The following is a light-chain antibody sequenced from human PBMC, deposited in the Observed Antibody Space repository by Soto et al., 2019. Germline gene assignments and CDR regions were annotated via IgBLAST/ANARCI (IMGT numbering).Light chain of an antibody. V-gene: IGKV4-1*01. J-gene: IGKJ2*01. CDR1: QSVFRNSNTKNY. Sequence: DIVMTQSPDSLAVSLGERATINCKSSQSVFRNSNTKNYLAGYQQKPGQPPKLLIYWASTRESGVPDRLSGSGSGTDFTLTISSLQAEDVAGYYCQQYESIPYTFGQGTKREIK. CDR3: QQYESIPYT. CDR2: WAS.